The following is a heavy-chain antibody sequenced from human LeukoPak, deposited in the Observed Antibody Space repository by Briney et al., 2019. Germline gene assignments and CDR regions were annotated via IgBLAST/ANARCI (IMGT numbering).Heavy chain of an antibody. CDR3: ARLRGSGSYYYYGMDV. D-gene: IGHD3-10*01. CDR2: ISAYNGNT. V-gene: IGHV1-18*01. CDR1: GGTFSSYA. J-gene: IGHJ6*02. Sequence: ASVKVSCKASGGTFSSYAISWVRQAPGQGLEWMGWISAYNGNTNYAQKLQGRVTMTTDTSTSTAYMELRSLRSDDTAVYYCARLRGSGSYYYYGMDVWGQGTTVTVSS.